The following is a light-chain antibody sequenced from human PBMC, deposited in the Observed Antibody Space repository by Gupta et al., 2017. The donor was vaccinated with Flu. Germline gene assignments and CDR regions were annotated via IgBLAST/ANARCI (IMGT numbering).Light chain of an antibody. J-gene: IGLJ2*01. V-gene: IGLV3-19*01. CDR2: SKN. Sequence: SSELTQDPAVSVALGQTVRITCQGDSLRNSYASWYQQKPGQAPVLVIYSKNIRPSGIPHRFSCATSGNTASSITTGAQAEDEGDDYCYSRDNTNNHHAVFGGGTKLTVL. CDR1: SLRNSY. CDR3: YSRDNTNNHHAV.